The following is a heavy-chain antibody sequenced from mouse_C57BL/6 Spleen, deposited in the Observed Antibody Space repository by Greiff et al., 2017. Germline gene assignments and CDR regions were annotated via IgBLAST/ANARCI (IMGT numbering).Heavy chain of an antibody. Sequence: EVQLQQSGTVLARPGASVKMSCKTSGYTFTSYWMHWVKQRPGQGLEWIGAIYPGNSGTSYNKKFKGKAKLTAVTSASTAYMELSSLTKEDSAVYYCTGYGDDLYAMDYWGQGPSVTVSS. CDR3: TGYGDDLYAMDY. D-gene: IGHD2-2*01. V-gene: IGHV1-5*01. CDR1: GYTFTSYW. CDR2: IYPGNSGT. J-gene: IGHJ4*01.